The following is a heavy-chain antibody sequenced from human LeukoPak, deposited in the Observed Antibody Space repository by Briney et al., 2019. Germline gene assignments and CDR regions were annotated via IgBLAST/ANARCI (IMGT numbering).Heavy chain of an antibody. CDR2: IIPIFGTA. V-gene: IGHV1-69*05. CDR3: ARRVEIFGVATPFDY. J-gene: IGHJ4*02. D-gene: IGHD3-3*01. Sequence: GASVKVSCKASGGTFSSYAISWVRQAPGQGLEWMGGIIPIFGTANYAQKFQGRVTITTDESTSTAYMELSSLRAEDTAVYYCARRVEIFGVATPFDYWGQGTLVTVSS. CDR1: GGTFSSYA.